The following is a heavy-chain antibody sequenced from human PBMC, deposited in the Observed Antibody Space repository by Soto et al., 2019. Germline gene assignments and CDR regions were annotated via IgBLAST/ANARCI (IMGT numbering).Heavy chain of an antibody. CDR2: INPATGAA. CDR1: GYPVTAYY. V-gene: IGHV1-2*04. CDR3: ATGGGVGVAGTAAFDM. Sequence: QLHLVQSGAVVKKPGASVTVSCSASGYPVTAYYMHWVRQAPGRGLEWMGGINPATGAAKYTQTSQGWVTMTRDTAPSTGFMELSGLTSEDTAGLYCATGGGVGVAGTAAFDMWGQGTLGTVSS. D-gene: IGHD3-3*01. J-gene: IGHJ3*02.